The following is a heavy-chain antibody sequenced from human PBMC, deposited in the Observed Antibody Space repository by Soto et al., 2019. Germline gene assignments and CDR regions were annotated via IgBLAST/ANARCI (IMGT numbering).Heavy chain of an antibody. CDR2: IRAYNGDA. J-gene: IGHJ6*02. Sequence: ASVKVSCKTSGYTFSAYDIYWVRQAPGQGLEWMGWIRAYNGDANYAQKFQTRVTMTTDKSTDTAYMDLRSLTSDNTAIYYCARAGAAPYYYYGLDVWGQGTTVTVSS. CDR1: GYTFSAYD. CDR3: ARAGAAPYYYYGLDV. V-gene: IGHV1-18*01. D-gene: IGHD3-10*01.